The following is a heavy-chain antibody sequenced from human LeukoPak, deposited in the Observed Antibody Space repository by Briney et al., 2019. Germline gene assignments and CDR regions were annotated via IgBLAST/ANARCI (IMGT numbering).Heavy chain of an antibody. V-gene: IGHV3-23*01. J-gene: IGHJ4*02. CDR2: ISGSGGST. Sequence: GGSLRLSCAASEFTFSSYAMSWVRQAPGKGLEWVSAISGSGGSTYYADSVKGRFTISRDNSKNTLYLQMNSLRAEDTAVYYCAALYDYVWGSYRYPFDYWGKGTLVTVSS. CDR3: AALYDYVWGSYRYPFDY. CDR1: EFTFSSYA. D-gene: IGHD3-16*02.